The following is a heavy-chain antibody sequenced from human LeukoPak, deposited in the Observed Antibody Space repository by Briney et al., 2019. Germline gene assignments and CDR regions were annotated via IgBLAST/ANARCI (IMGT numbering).Heavy chain of an antibody. CDR3: ARFRPSYGLGSYGGYFDL. D-gene: IGHD3-10*01. CDR1: GFTFSSYS. V-gene: IGHV3-7*01. J-gene: IGHJ2*01. CDR2: IKFEGSET. Sequence: GGSLRLSCAASGFTFSSYSMHWVRQAPGKGLEWVANIKFEGSETYYVDSLKGRFTISRDNGKNSLYLQMNSLRVEDTAVYYCARFRPSYGLGSYGGYFDLWGRGTLATVSS.